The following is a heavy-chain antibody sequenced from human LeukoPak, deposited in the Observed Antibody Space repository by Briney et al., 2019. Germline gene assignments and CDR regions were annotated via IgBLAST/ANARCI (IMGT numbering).Heavy chain of an antibody. CDR1: GFTFSSYG. D-gene: IGHD3-16*01. Sequence: GGSLRLSCAASGFTFSSYGMHWVRQAPGKGLEGVAVISYDGNNKYYADSVKGRFTISRDNSKNTLYLQMNSLRAEDTAVYYCAKDLFWGSSTLRPLDYWGQGTLVTVSS. CDR2: ISYDGNNK. J-gene: IGHJ4*02. CDR3: AKDLFWGSSTLRPLDY. V-gene: IGHV3-30*18.